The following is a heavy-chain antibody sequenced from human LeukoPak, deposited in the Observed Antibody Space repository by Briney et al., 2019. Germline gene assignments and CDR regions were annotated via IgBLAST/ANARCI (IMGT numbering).Heavy chain of an antibody. Sequence: GGSLRLSCAASGFTFTTYWMHWVRQVPGKGLVWDARINTDGRVTTYADSVKGRFTVSRDNAENTLYLQMNDLRPEDTAVYYCIRETHVGLHLEYWGQGTLATVAS. CDR3: IRETHVGLHLEY. CDR1: GFTFTTYW. CDR2: INTDGRVT. D-gene: IGHD3-10*02. V-gene: IGHV3-74*03. J-gene: IGHJ4*02.